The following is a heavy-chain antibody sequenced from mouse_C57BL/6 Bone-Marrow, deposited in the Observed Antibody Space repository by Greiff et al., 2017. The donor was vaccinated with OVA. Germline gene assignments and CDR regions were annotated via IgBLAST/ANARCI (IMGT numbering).Heavy chain of an antibody. CDR2: IDPSDSYT. CDR3: ATPFITTVVTFDY. Sequence: QVQLQQPGAELVRPGTSVKLSCKASGYTFTSYWMHWVKQRPGQGLEWIGVIDPSDSYTNYNQKFKGKATLTVDTSSSTAYMQLSSLTSEDSAVYYCATPFITTVVTFDYWGQGTTLTVSS. D-gene: IGHD1-1*01. V-gene: IGHV1-59*01. CDR1: GYTFTSYW. J-gene: IGHJ2*01.